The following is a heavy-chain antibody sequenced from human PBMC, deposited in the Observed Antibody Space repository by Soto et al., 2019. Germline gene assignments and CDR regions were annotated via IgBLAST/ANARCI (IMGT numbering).Heavy chain of an antibody. J-gene: IGHJ5*02. V-gene: IGHV1-69*02. CDR1: GGSFRTYT. CDR3: ARSIQEDIVVAGPKDIWFDP. Sequence: QVQLVQSGAEVKRPGSSVKVSCQTSGGSFRTYTINWVRQAPGQGLEWMGRIIPILDVANYAQKFKGRVTITADKSTSTAHMELTSLRSEDTAVYYCARSIQEDIVVAGPKDIWFDPWGQGTLVTVSS. CDR2: IIPILDVA. D-gene: IGHD6-19*01.